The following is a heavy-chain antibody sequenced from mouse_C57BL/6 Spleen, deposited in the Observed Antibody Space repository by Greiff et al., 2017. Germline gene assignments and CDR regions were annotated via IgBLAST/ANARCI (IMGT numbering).Heavy chain of an antibody. CDR2: IYPRSGNT. J-gene: IGHJ3*01. V-gene: IGHV1-81*01. D-gene: IGHD2-3*01. CDR3: ARRDDGYYHFAY. Sequence: VQLQQSGAELARPGASVKLSCKASGYTFTSSGISWVKQRTGQGLEWIGEIYPRSGNTYYNEKFKGKATLTADKSSSTAYMELRSLTSEDSAVYFCARRDDGYYHFAYWGQGTLVTVSA. CDR1: GYTFTSSG.